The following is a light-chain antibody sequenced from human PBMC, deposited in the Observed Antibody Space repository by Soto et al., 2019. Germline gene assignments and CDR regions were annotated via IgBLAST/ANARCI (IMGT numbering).Light chain of an antibody. Sequence: EIVMTHSPATLSVSPGERATLYCRASQSVSSNLAWYQQKPGQAPRLLIYGASTRATGIPARFSGSGSGTEFTLTISSLQSEDFAVYYCQQYNNWPPAWTFGQGTKVDIK. CDR1: QSVSSN. J-gene: IGKJ1*01. CDR3: QQYNNWPPAWT. CDR2: GAS. V-gene: IGKV3-15*01.